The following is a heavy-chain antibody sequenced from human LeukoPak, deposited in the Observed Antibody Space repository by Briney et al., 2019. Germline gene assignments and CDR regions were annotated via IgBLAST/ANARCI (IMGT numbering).Heavy chain of an antibody. CDR2: IYYSGST. CDR3: ARAESDHSPFDY. V-gene: IGHV4-39*07. Sequence: SETLSLTCTVSGGSISSSSYYWGWIRQPPGKGLEWIGSIYYSGSTYYNPSLKSRVTISVDTSKNQFSLKLSSVTAADTAVYYCARAESDHSPFDYWGQGTLVTVSS. J-gene: IGHJ4*02. D-gene: IGHD2/OR15-2a*01. CDR1: GGSISSSSYY.